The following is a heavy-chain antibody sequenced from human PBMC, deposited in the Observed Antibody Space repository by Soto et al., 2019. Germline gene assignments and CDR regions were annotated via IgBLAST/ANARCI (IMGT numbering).Heavy chain of an antibody. CDR1: GFTFSSYS. J-gene: IGHJ6*02. CDR3: ARESPDYSDDDPPRGYYYYGMDV. CDR2: ISGRGMYI. Sequence: EVQLVESGGGLVKPGESLRLSCAASGFTFSSYSMNWVRQAPGKGLEWVSSISGRGMYIYYADPVKGRFTISRDNAKNSLYLQMNSLRVEDTAVYFCARESPDYSDDDPPRGYYYYGMDVWGQGTTVTVPS. D-gene: IGHD5-12*01. V-gene: IGHV3-21*02.